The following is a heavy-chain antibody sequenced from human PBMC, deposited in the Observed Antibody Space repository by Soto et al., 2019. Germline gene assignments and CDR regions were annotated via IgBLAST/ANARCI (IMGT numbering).Heavy chain of an antibody. CDR3: ARGDYYDIHDY. V-gene: IGHV1-18*01. CDR1: GYTFTTYA. CDR2: MNTYTGNT. J-gene: IGHJ4*02. D-gene: IGHD3-22*01. Sequence: ASVKVSRKASGYTFTTYAISWLRQAPGQGLEWMGWMNTYTGNTDYAQSLRGRVTMTRDTSAGTAYMEVSSLRSEDTAVYYCARGDYYDIHDYWGQGTLVTSPQ.